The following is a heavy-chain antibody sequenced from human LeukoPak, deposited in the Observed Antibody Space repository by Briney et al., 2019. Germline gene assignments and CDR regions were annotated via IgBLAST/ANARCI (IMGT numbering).Heavy chain of an antibody. CDR3: AKVSFGDPRGYMDV. J-gene: IGHJ6*03. D-gene: IGHD3-10*01. CDR1: GFTFSSYA. CDR2: ISGSGGST. Sequence: GGSLRLSCAASGFTFSSYAMSWVRQAPGKGLEWVSAISGSGGSTYYADSVKGRFTISRDNSKNTLYLQMNNLRTEDTAVYYCAKVSFGDPRGYMDVWGKGTTVTVSS. V-gene: IGHV3-23*01.